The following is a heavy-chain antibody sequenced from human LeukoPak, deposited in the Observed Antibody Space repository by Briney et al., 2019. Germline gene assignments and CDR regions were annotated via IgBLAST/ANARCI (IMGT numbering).Heavy chain of an antibody. CDR1: GGSISSYY. D-gene: IGHD6-19*01. CDR2: IYYSGST. Sequence: SETLSLTCTVSGGSISSYYWSWIRQPPGKGLEWIGSIYYSGSTYYNPSLKSRVTISVDTSKNQFSLKLSSVTAADTAVYYCARLRGSSGWYIFDYWGQGTLVTVSS. CDR3: ARLRGSSGWYIFDY. J-gene: IGHJ4*02. V-gene: IGHV4-59*05.